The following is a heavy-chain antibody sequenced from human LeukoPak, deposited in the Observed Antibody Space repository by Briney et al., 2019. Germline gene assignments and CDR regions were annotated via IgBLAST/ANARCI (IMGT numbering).Heavy chain of an antibody. J-gene: IGHJ6*03. CDR3: ARGEPKYYYYYYMDV. CDR2: IYYSGST. V-gene: IGHV4-59*11. CDR1: GGSISSHY. Sequence: SETLSLTCTVSGGSISSHYWSWIRQPPGKGLEWIGYIYYSGSTNYNPSLKSRVTISVDTSKNQFSLKLSSVTAADTAVYYCARGEPKYYYYYYMDVWGKGTTVTVSS. D-gene: IGHD1-14*01.